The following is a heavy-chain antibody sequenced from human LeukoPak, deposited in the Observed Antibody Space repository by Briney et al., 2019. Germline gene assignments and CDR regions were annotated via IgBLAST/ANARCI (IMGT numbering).Heavy chain of an antibody. Sequence: SETLSLTCAVSGVSFDDYYWSWVRQTPGQGLEWIGEINHSGYTNYNPSLKSRVTISVDTSKNQFSLKLSSVTAADTAVYYCARVIVGATTYWGQGTLVTVSS. J-gene: IGHJ4*02. CDR3: ARVIVGATTY. CDR1: GVSFDDYY. V-gene: IGHV4-34*01. D-gene: IGHD1-26*01. CDR2: INHSGYT.